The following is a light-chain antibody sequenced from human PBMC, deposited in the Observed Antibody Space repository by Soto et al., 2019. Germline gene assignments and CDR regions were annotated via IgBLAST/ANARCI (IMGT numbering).Light chain of an antibody. CDR3: VLYMCSGSVV. CDR1: SGSVSTSYY. V-gene: IGLV8-61*01. CDR2: STN. J-gene: IGLJ2*01. Sequence: QAVVTQEPSFSVSPGGTVTLTCGLSSGSVSTSYYPSWYQQTPGQAPRTLIYSTNTRSSGVPDRFSGSILGNKAALTITGAQADDESDYYCVLYMCSGSVVFGGGTKVTVL.